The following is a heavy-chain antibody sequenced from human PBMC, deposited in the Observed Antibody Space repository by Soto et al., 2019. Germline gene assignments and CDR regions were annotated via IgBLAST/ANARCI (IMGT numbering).Heavy chain of an antibody. J-gene: IGHJ4*02. D-gene: IGHD1-26*01. CDR1: NFSLSKEYY. Sequence: SETLSLTCAVSNFSLSKEYYWSWIRQPAGKGLEWIGRIYTSGSTNYNPSLKSRVTMSVDTSKNQFSLKLSSVTAADTAVYYCATSGSYYEFDYWGQGTLVTVSS. V-gene: IGHV4-4*07. CDR2: IYTSGST. CDR3: ATSGSYYEFDY.